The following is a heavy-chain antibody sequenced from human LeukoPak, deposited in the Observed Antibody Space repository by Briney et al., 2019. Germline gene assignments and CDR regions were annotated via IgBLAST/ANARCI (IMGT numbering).Heavy chain of an antibody. V-gene: IGHV3-7*01. CDR1: GFTFSTYW. J-gene: IGHJ6*03. CDR3: AKDEVVPGYYYTDV. CDR2: IKQDGSEK. Sequence: GGSLRHSCAASGFTFSTYWMSWVRQAPGKGLEWVANIKQDGSEKYYVDSVKGRFTISRDNSKNTMYLQMNSLNAEDTAVYYCAKDEVVPGYYYTDVWGRGTTVTISS. D-gene: IGHD2-2*01.